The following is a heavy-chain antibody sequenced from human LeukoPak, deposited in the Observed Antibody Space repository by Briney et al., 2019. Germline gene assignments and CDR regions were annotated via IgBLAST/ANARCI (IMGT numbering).Heavy chain of an antibody. CDR1: GYSISSGYY. D-gene: IGHD6-6*01. Sequence: SETLSLTCTVSGYSISSGYYWAWIRQPPGKGLEWIGYLDYSGGTKYNPSLKSRVTISVDTSKNQFSLKLSSVTAADTAVYYCARRHVQYTSSSDPYYFDYWGQGTLVTVSS. J-gene: IGHJ4*02. CDR2: LDYSGGT. V-gene: IGHV4-61*01. CDR3: ARRHVQYTSSSDPYYFDY.